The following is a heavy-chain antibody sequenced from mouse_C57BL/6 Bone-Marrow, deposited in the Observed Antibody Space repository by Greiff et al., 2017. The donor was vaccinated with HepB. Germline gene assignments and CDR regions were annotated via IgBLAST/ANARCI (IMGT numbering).Heavy chain of an antibody. Sequence: EVQLQQSGPELVKPGASVKISCKASGYTFTDYYMNWVKQSHGKSLEWIGDINPNNGGTSYNQKFKGKATLTVDKSSSTAYMKLRSLTSEDSAVYYCAKDSGFAYWGQGTLVTVSA. CDR3: AKDSGFAY. CDR1: GYTFTDYY. CDR2: INPNNGGT. V-gene: IGHV1-26*01. D-gene: IGHD2-12*01. J-gene: IGHJ3*01.